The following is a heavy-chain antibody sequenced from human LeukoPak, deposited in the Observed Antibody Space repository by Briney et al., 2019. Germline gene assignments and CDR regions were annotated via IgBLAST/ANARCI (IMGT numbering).Heavy chain of an antibody. J-gene: IGHJ1*01. CDR2: KSKTDGGTT. Sequence: KSKTDGGTTDYAAPVKGRFTISRDDSKNTLYLQMNSLKTEDTAVYYCTTGEPITMIVVVMHHVFQHWGQGTLVTVSS. D-gene: IGHD3-22*01. CDR3: TTGEPITMIVVVMHHVFQH. V-gene: IGHV3-15*01.